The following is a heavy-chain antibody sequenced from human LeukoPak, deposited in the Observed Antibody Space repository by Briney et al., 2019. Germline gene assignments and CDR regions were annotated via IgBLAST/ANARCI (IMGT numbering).Heavy chain of an antibody. D-gene: IGHD7-27*01. J-gene: IGHJ4*02. CDR1: GGSVSRGSYY. CDR2: IYYSGST. V-gene: IGHV4-61*01. CDR3: ARGDWGSRYSAYYFDY. Sequence: SETLSLTCTVSGGSVSRGSYYWSWIRQPPGKGLEWIGYIYYSGSTNYNPSLESRVTISVDTSKNQFSLKLSSVTAADTAVYYWARGDWGSRYSAYYFDYWGQGTLVTVSS.